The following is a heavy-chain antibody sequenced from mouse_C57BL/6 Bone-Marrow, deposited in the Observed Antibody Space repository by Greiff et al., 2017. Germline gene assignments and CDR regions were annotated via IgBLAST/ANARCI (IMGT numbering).Heavy chain of an antibody. Sequence: VQLQQSGAELVRPGASVKLSCTASGFNIKDDYMHWVKQRPEQGLEWIGWIDPENGDTEYASKFQGKATITADTSSNTAYLQLSSLTSEDTAVYYCTTSYYGSPAWFDYWGQGTLVTVSA. J-gene: IGHJ3*01. CDR3: TTSYYGSPAWFDY. CDR1: GFNIKDDY. CDR2: IDPENGDT. V-gene: IGHV14-4*01. D-gene: IGHD1-1*01.